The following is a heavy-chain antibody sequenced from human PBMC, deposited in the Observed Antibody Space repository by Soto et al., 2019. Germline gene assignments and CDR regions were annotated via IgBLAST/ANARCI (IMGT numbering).Heavy chain of an antibody. CDR2: IYYSGST. CDR3: ARHRAIVLGAFDI. CDR1: GGSISSSSYY. Sequence: QLQLQESGPGLVKPSETLSLTCTVSGGSISSSSYYWGWIRQPPGKGLEWIGSIYYSGSTYYNPSLKSRVTISVDTSKNQFSLKLSSVTAADTAVYYCARHRAIVLGAFDIWGQGTMVTVSS. V-gene: IGHV4-39*01. J-gene: IGHJ3*02. D-gene: IGHD3-22*01.